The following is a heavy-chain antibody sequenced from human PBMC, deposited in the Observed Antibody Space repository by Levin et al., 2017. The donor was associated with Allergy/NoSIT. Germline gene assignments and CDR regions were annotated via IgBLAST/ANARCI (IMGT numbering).Heavy chain of an antibody. V-gene: IGHV2-5*02. Sequence: SGPTLVKPTQTLTLTCTFSGFSLSTSGVGVGWIRQPPGKALEWLALIYWDDYKRYSPSLKSRLTITKDTSKNQVVLTMTNMDPVDTATYYCAHRPSVKYSTWNWFDPWGQGTLVTVSS. D-gene: IGHD6-6*01. CDR3: AHRPSVKYSTWNWFDP. CDR1: GFSLSTSGVG. J-gene: IGHJ5*02. CDR2: IYWDDYK.